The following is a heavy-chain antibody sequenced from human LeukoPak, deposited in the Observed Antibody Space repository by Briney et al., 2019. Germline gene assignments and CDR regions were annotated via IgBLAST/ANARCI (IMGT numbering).Heavy chain of an antibody. Sequence: GGSLRLSCAASGFTFSSYWMSWVRQAPGKGLEWVANIKQDGSEKYYVDSVKGRFTISRDNAKNSLYLQMNSLRAEGTAVYYCARVYYDYVWGSYRYRYYFDYWGQGTLVTVSS. V-gene: IGHV3-7*01. CDR3: ARVYYDYVWGSYRYRYYFDY. D-gene: IGHD3-16*02. CDR2: IKQDGSEK. CDR1: GFTFSSYW. J-gene: IGHJ4*02.